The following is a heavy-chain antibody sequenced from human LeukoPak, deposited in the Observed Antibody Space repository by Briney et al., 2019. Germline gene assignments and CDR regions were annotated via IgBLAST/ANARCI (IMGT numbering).Heavy chain of an antibody. V-gene: IGHV3-30-3*01. CDR3: ARETFALDI. CDR2: ISNDGSSK. CDR1: GFIFNKYS. Sequence: GRSLRLSSAASGFIFNKYSMYWVRQAQGKGLEWVAVISNDGSSKYYADSVKGRFIISRDNSKNTLYLQMNSLRTEDTAVYYCARETFALDIWGQGTMVTVSS. J-gene: IGHJ3*02.